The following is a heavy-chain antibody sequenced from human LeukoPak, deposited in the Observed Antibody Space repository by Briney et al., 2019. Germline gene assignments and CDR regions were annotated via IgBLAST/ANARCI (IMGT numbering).Heavy chain of an antibody. CDR2: IYHSGST. Sequence: GSLRLSCAASGFTFSSYAMSWVRQAPGKGLEWIGSIYHSGSTYYNPSLKSRVTISVDTSKNQFSLKLSSVTAADTAVYYCARLMPRNFDYWGQGTLVTVSS. CDR1: GFTFSSYA. J-gene: IGHJ4*02. V-gene: IGHV4-38-2*01. CDR3: ARLMPRNFDY. D-gene: IGHD2-8*01.